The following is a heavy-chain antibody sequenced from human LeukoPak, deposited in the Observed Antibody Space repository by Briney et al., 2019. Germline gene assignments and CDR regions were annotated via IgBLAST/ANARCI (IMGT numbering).Heavy chain of an antibody. Sequence: GRSLKISCKGSGYSFTTYWIGWVRQMPGKGLEWMGIIYPGDSDTAYSPSFQGQVTISADRSISTAYLQWSSLKASDTAMYYCARSLVAGTPSAFDIWGQGTMVTVSS. CDR3: ARSLVAGTPSAFDI. J-gene: IGHJ3*02. D-gene: IGHD6-19*01. CDR1: GYSFTTYW. V-gene: IGHV5-51*01. CDR2: IYPGDSDT.